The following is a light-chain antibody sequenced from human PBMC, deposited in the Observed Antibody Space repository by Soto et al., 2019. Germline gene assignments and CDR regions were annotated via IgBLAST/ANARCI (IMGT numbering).Light chain of an antibody. CDR3: QQLNSYPHIT. V-gene: IGKV1-5*03. J-gene: IGKJ5*01. Sequence: QSPSTLSASVGDRVTITCRASQSISTWLAWYQQKPGKAPKVLIYEASILESGVPSRFSGSGSGTEFTLTISSLQPDDFATYYCQQLNSYPHITFGQGTRLEIK. CDR2: EAS. CDR1: QSISTW.